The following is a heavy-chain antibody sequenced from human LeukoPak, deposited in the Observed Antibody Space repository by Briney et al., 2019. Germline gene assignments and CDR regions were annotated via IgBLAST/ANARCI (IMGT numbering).Heavy chain of an antibody. CDR2: ISSSGSTI. V-gene: IGHV3-11*04. CDR1: GFTFSDYY. CDR3: AKDNYSGSYYPNWFDP. J-gene: IGHJ5*02. Sequence: PGGSLRLSCAASGFTFSDYYMSWIRQAPGKGLEWVSYISSSGSTIYYADSVKGRFTISRDNSKNTLYLQMNSLRAEDTAVYYCAKDNYSGSYYPNWFDPWGQGTLVTVSS. D-gene: IGHD1-26*01.